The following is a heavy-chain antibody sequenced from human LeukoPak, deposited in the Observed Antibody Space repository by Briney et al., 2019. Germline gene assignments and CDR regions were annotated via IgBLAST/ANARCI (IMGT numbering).Heavy chain of an antibody. CDR1: GGSINSYY. J-gene: IGHJ4*02. CDR2: IYYSGST. Sequence: NPSETLSLTCTVSGGSINSYYWSWIRQPPGKGLEWIGYIYYSGSTNYNPSLKSRVTISVDTSKTQFSLKLSSVTAADTAVYYCARSELLWFGGVNSGFDYWGQGTLVTVSS. D-gene: IGHD3-10*01. CDR3: ARSELLWFGGVNSGFDY. V-gene: IGHV4-59*01.